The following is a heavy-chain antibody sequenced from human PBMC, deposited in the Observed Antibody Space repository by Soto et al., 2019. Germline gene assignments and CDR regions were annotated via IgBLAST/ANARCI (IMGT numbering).Heavy chain of an antibody. Sequence: ASVKVSCKASGYTFTNYYLHWVRQAPGQGLEWVGMINPSARSASYAQKLRGRLTMDRDTSTTAVDLHMASLRAEDTAVYYCARDTHSGIPLPGAAHWGQGTLVTVSS. V-gene: IGHV1-46*04. D-gene: IGHD2-8*02. CDR1: GYTFTNYY. CDR2: INPSARSA. CDR3: ARDTHSGIPLPGAAH. J-gene: IGHJ4*02.